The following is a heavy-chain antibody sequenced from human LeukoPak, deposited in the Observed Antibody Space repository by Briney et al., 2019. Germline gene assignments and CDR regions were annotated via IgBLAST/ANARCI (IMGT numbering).Heavy chain of an antibody. Sequence: GGSLRLSCAASGFTFSSYAMSWVRQAPGKGLEWVSAISGSGGSTYYADSVKGRFTISRDNSKNTLYLQMNSLRAEDTAVCYCAKSDSGWYGSYFDYWGQGTLVTVSS. V-gene: IGHV3-23*01. CDR2: ISGSGGST. D-gene: IGHD6-19*01. CDR1: GFTFSSYA. CDR3: AKSDSGWYGSYFDY. J-gene: IGHJ4*02.